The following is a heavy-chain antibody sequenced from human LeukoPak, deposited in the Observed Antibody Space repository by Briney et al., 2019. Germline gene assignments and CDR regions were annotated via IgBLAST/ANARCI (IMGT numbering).Heavy chain of an antibody. D-gene: IGHD1-26*01. Sequence: PSETLSLTCTVSGGSISSSGDYWGWIRQPPGKGLEWIGSIYISGHTYHNPSLKSRVAISADTSKNQFFLKLSSVTAADTAVYYCTRLIPEWELYQRRWFDPWGQGTLVTVSS. J-gene: IGHJ5*02. CDR2: IYISGHT. V-gene: IGHV4-39*01. CDR3: TRLIPEWELYQRRWFDP. CDR1: GGSISSSGDY.